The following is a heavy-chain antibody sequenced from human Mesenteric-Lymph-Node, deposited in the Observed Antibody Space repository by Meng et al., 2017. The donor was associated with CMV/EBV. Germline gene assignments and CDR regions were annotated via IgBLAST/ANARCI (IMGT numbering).Heavy chain of an antibody. V-gene: IGHV3-9*01. D-gene: IGHD2-2*01. CDR3: ARDRGCSSTSCYRGMDV. CDR2: ISWNSGSI. J-gene: IGHJ6*02. Sequence: GGSLRLSCAASGFTFDDNAMQWVRQAPGKGLEWVSGISWNSGSINYADSVKGRFTISRDNAKNPLYLQMNSLRAEDTAVYYCARDRGCSSTSCYRGMDVWGQGTTVTVSS. CDR1: GFTFDDNA.